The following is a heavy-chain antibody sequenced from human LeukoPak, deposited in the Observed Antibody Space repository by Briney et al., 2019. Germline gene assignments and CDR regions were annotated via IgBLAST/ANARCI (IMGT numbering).Heavy chain of an antibody. CDR2: ISSSGSTI. V-gene: IGHV3-11*04. J-gene: IGHJ3*02. D-gene: IGHD6-6*01. Sequence: GGSLRLSCVASGFTFSNYDMPWVRQAPGKGLEWVSYISSSGSTIYYADSVRGRFTISRDNAKNSLCLQMNSLRAEDTAVYYCARDIAARLCAFDIWGQGTMVTVSS. CDR3: ARDIAARLCAFDI. CDR1: GFTFSNYD.